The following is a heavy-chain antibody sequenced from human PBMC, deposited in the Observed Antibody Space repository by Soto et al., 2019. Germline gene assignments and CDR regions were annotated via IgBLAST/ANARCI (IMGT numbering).Heavy chain of an antibody. J-gene: IGHJ4*02. CDR1: GGSISSSNW. Sequence: QVQLQESGPGLVKPSGTLSLTCAVSGGSISSSNWWSWVRQPPGKGLEWIGAISHSGSTNYDPSLKSRVSMSLDKSRNQFSLKLSSVTAADSAVYFCARYSSEYYFDYWGQGTLVTVSS. V-gene: IGHV4-4*02. CDR3: ARYSSEYYFDY. CDR2: ISHSGST. D-gene: IGHD6-25*01.